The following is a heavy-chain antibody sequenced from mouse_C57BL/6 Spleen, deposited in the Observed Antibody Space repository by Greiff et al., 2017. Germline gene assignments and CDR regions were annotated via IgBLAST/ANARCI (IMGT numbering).Heavy chain of an antibody. CDR3: ARCGDYYGSLDY. CDR2: IYPGSGST. J-gene: IGHJ2*01. CDR1: GYTFTSYW. V-gene: IGHV1-55*01. D-gene: IGHD1-1*01. Sequence: QVQLQQPGAELVKPGASVKMSCKASGYTFTSYWITWVKQRPGQGLEWIGDIYPGSGSTNYNEKFKSKATLTVDTSSRTAYMQLSSLTSEDSAVYYCARCGDYYGSLDYWGQGTTLTVSS.